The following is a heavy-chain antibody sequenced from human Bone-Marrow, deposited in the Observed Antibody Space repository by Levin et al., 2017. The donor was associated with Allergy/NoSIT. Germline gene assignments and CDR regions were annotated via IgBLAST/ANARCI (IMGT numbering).Heavy chain of an antibody. J-gene: IGHJ4*02. CDR3: ARGRVPGAT. V-gene: IGHV4-59*01. Sequence: SCTVSGGSISSYYWSWIRQPPGKGLEWIGYTHYSGSTNYNPSLRSRVTISVDTSKNQFSLKLSSVTAADTAVYYCARGRVPGATWGQGTLVTVSS. D-gene: IGHD6-25*01. CDR2: THYSGST. CDR1: GGSISSYY.